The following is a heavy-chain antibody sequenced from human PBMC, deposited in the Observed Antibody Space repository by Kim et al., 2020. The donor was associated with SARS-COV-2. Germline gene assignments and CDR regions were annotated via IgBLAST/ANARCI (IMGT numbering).Heavy chain of an antibody. Sequence: GESLKISCKGSGFSFTSYWINWVRQMPGKGLEWMGKIDPSDSYANYSPSFQGHVTFSADKSNNTAYLQWSSLKASDTAMYYCAREFTAFDIWGQGTMVTVSS. J-gene: IGHJ3*02. CDR3: AREFTAFDI. CDR1: GFSFTSYW. V-gene: IGHV5-10-1*01. D-gene: IGHD3-10*01. CDR2: IDPSDSYA.